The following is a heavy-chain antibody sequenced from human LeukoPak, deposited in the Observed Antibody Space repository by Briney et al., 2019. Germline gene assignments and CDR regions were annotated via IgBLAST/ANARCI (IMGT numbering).Heavy chain of an antibody. J-gene: IGHJ4*02. D-gene: IGHD6-19*01. Sequence: SETLSLTCTVSGGSISSYYWSWIRQPPGKGLEWIGYIYYSGSTNYNPSLKSRVTISVDTSKNQFSLKLSSVTAADTAVYYCASPHTAVAGYYFDYWGQGALVTVSS. CDR3: ASPHTAVAGYYFDY. CDR1: GGSISSYY. V-gene: IGHV4-59*01. CDR2: IYYSGST.